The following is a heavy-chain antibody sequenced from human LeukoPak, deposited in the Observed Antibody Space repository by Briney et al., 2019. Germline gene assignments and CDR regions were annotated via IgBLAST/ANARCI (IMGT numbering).Heavy chain of an antibody. Sequence: SETLSPTCTVSGGSISNYYWSWIRQPAGKGLEWIGRIYAGRNTDHNPSLKSRVTMSLDSSKNQFSLRLTSVTAADTAVYYCAREHKDYDGDGYYYGYWGQGTLVTVSS. CDR3: AREHKDYDGDGYYYGY. D-gene: IGHD2-21*02. CDR2: IYAGRNT. J-gene: IGHJ4*02. V-gene: IGHV4-4*07. CDR1: GGSISNYY.